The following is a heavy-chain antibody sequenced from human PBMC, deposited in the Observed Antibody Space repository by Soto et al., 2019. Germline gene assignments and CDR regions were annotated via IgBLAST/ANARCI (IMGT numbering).Heavy chain of an antibody. D-gene: IGHD3-10*01. J-gene: IGHJ3*02. CDR2: IYSGGST. CDR3: ARDELDYYGSGRTKRGAFDI. V-gene: IGHV3-53*01. CDR1: GFTVSSNY. Sequence: GGSLRLSCAASGFTVSSNYMSWVRQAPGKGLEWVSVIYSGGSTYYADSVKGRFTISRDNSKNTLYLQMNSLRAEDTAVYYCARDELDYYGSGRTKRGAFDIWGQGTMVSVSS.